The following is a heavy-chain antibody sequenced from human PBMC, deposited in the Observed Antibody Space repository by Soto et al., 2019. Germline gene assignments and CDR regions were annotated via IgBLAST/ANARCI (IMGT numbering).Heavy chain of an antibody. CDR3: AREGTLRYFDWLLPAYYYYGMDV. Sequence: PGGSLRLSCAASGFTFSSYGMHWVRQAPGKGLEWVAVIWYDGSNKYYADSVKGRFTISRDNSKNTLYLQMNSLRAEDTAVYYCAREGTLRYFDWLLPAYYYYGMDVWGQGTTVTVSS. CDR1: GFTFSSYG. CDR2: IWYDGSNK. V-gene: IGHV3-33*01. J-gene: IGHJ6*02. D-gene: IGHD3-9*01.